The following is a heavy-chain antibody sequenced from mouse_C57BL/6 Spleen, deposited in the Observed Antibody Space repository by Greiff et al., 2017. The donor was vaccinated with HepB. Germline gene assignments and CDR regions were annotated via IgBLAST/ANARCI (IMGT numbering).Heavy chain of an antibody. CDR3: AREGLGFDY. Sequence: EVKLQQSGPVLVKPGASVKMSCKASGYTFTDYYMNWVKQSHGKSLEWIGVINPYNGGTSYNQKFKGKATLTVDKSSSTAYMELNSLTSEDSAVYYCAREGLGFDYWGQGTTLTVSS. CDR1: GYTFTDYY. CDR2: INPYNGGT. D-gene: IGHD4-1*01. V-gene: IGHV1-19*01. J-gene: IGHJ2*01.